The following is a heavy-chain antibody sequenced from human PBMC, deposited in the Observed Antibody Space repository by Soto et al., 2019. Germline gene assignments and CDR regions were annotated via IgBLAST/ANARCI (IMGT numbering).Heavy chain of an antibody. D-gene: IGHD6-19*01. Sequence: ASVKVSCKASGYTFTSYDINWVRQATGQGLEWMGWMNPNSGNTGYAQKFQGRVTMTRNTSTTTAYMELRSLRSEDTAVYYCARDSRAVIPEGFDYWGQGTLVTVSS. J-gene: IGHJ4*02. CDR1: GYTFTSYD. CDR3: ARDSRAVIPEGFDY. CDR2: MNPNSGNT. V-gene: IGHV1-8*01.